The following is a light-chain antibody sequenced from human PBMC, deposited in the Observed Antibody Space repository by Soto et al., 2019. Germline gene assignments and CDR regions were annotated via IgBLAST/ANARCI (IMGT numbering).Light chain of an antibody. Sequence: EIVMTQSPATLSVSPGERAILSCRASQSISINLAWYQQKPGQAPRLLIFGTSNRATGIPARFSGSGSGTDFTLTISSLEPEDFAVYYCQQRSNWPWTFGQGTKVDIK. CDR1: QSISIN. CDR2: GTS. V-gene: IGKV3-11*01. CDR3: QQRSNWPWT. J-gene: IGKJ1*01.